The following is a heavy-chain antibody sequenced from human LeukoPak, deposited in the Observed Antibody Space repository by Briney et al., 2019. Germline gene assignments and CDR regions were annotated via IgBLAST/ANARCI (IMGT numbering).Heavy chain of an antibody. CDR3: ARDPCSSTSCYRDY. V-gene: IGHV3-7*01. CDR2: MKPDGGEK. D-gene: IGHD2-2*01. Sequence: GGSLRLSCAASGFTFSNYWLSWVRQPPGKALEWVANMKPDGGEKYYVDSVKGRFTISRDNAKNSLYLQMNSLRAEGTAIYYCARDPCSSTSCYRDYWGQGTLVTVSS. J-gene: IGHJ4*02. CDR1: GFTFSNYW.